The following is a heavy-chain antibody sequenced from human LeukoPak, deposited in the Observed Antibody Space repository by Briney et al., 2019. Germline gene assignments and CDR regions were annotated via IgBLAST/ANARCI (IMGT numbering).Heavy chain of an antibody. Sequence: GGSLRLSCEVSGLIFRSYWMSWVRQAPGKGLEWVANINQDGSEKYFVDSVRGRFTISRDNAKNPLHLQMNTLRAEDTAVYYCARERDGRFFDYWGQGTLVSVSS. CDR3: ARERDGRFFDY. CDR2: INQDGSEK. V-gene: IGHV3-7*01. D-gene: IGHD5-24*01. J-gene: IGHJ4*02. CDR1: GLIFRSYW.